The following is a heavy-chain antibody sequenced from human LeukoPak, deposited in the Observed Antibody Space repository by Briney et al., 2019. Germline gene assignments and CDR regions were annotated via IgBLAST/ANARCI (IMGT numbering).Heavy chain of an antibody. CDR3: ARGAPRSSWPIDY. V-gene: IGHV5-51*01. CDR1: GYSFTSYW. CDR2: IYPGDSDT. J-gene: IGHJ4*02. D-gene: IGHD6-13*01. Sequence: GESLKISCKGSGYSFTSYWIGWVRQMPGKGVEWMGIIYPGDSDTRYSPSFQGQVTISADKSISTAYLQWSSLKASDTAMYYCARGAPRSSWPIDYWGQGTLVTVSS.